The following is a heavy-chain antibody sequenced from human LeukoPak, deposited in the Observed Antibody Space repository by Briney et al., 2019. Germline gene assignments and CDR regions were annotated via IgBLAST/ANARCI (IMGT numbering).Heavy chain of an antibody. CDR3: TTISYVGGY. CDR2: SKSQTDGGTT. CDR1: GLTFTNAW. D-gene: IGHD3-16*02. J-gene: IGHJ4*02. Sequence: GGSLRLSCAASGLTFTNAWTSWVRQAPGKGLEWIGRSKSQTDGGTTDYAAPVKGRFTISRDDSKNTVYLQMNSLKTEDTAVYYCTTISYVGGYWGQGTLVTVSS. V-gene: IGHV3-15*01.